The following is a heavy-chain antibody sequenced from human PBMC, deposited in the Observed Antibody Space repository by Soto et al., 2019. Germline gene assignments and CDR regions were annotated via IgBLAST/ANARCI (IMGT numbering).Heavy chain of an antibody. D-gene: IGHD2-2*01. V-gene: IGHV3-48*03. CDR1: GFTFSSYE. J-gene: IGHJ4*02. CDR2: ISSSGSTI. Sequence: GGSLRLSCAASGFTFSSYEMNWVRQAPGKGLEWVSYISSSGSTIYYPDSLKGRFTISRDNAKNSLYLQMNSLRAEDTAVYYCARVMQNQLLYFDYWGKGTLVTVS. CDR3: ARVMQNQLLYFDY.